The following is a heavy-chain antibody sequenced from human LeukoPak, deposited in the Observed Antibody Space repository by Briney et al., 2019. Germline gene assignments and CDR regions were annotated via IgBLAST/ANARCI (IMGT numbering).Heavy chain of an antibody. D-gene: IGHD3-3*01. CDR1: GGTFSSHG. CDR2: IIPTLGVG. Sequence: SVKVSCKASGGTFSSHGLSWVRQAPGQGLEWMGRIIPTLGVGNYAQRLQGRVTITADKSTSTAYMELRSLTSEDTAVYYCARGEKGDFWSGFFRDWGQGTLVSVSS. J-gene: IGHJ4*02. CDR3: ARGEKGDFWSGFFRD. V-gene: IGHV1-69*04.